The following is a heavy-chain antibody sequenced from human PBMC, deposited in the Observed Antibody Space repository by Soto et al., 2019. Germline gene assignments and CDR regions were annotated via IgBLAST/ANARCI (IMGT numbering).Heavy chain of an antibody. V-gene: IGHV1-46*01. CDR1: GYTFTSYY. Sequence: GASVKVSCKASGYTFTSYYMHWVRQAPGQGLEWMGIINPSGGSTSYAQKFQGRVTMTRDTSASTAYMELSSLRSEDTAVYYCASDKITGILDDWGQGTLVTVSS. J-gene: IGHJ4*02. CDR3: ASDKITGILDD. CDR2: INPSGGST. D-gene: IGHD1-20*01.